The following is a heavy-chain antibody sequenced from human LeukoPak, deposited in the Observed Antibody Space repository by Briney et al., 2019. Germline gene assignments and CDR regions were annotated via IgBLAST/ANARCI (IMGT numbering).Heavy chain of an antibody. CDR1: GDSMSSYY. CDR2: IRTSGTP. Sequence: PSETLSLTCTVSGDSMSSYYWTWIRQPAGKGLEWIGRIRTSGTPIYSPSLKSRVTISLDTSKNQFSLNLSSVTAEDTAVYYCARPLSIVGATIGAFDIWGQGTMVTVSS. CDR3: ARPLSIVGATIGAFDI. D-gene: IGHD1-26*01. V-gene: IGHV4-4*07. J-gene: IGHJ3*02.